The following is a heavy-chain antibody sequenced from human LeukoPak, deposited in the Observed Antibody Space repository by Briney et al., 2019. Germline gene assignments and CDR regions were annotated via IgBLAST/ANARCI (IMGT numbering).Heavy chain of an antibody. V-gene: IGHV4-30-2*01. D-gene: IGHD6-13*01. CDR3: ARVGGIAAAGLIDY. CDR2: IYHSGST. J-gene: IGHJ4*02. Sequence: PSETLSLTCTVSGGSISSGGYYWSWIRQPPGKGLEWIGYIYHSGSTYYNPSLKSRVTISVDRSKNQFSLKLSSVTAADTAVYYCARVGGIAAAGLIDYWGQGTLVTVSS. CDR1: GGSISSGGYY.